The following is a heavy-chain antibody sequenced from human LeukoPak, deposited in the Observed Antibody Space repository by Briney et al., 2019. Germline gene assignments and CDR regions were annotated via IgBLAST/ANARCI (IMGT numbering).Heavy chain of an antibody. J-gene: IGHJ4*02. CDR3: PRTDTTPAGFLDY. CDR1: GFTFRSNW. V-gene: IGHV3-7*01. CDR2: INQDGSVK. Sequence: GSLRLSCAASGFTFRSNWMTWVRQAPGKGLEWVANINQDGSVKKYVDSVKDRFTISRDNAENSLYLQMNSLRAGDTAVYFCPRTDTTPAGFLDYWGQGILVTVSS. D-gene: IGHD2-2*01.